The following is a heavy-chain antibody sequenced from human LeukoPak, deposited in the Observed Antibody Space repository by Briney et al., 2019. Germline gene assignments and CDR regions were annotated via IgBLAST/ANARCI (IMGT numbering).Heavy chain of an antibody. Sequence: SETLSLTCAVYGGSISGYYWSWIRQPPGKGLEWIGEINHSGSTNYNPSLKSRVTISVDTSKNQFSLKLSSVTAADTAVYYCARWYYYGSGSSQWGQGTLVTVSS. J-gene: IGHJ4*02. CDR3: ARWYYYGSGSSQ. V-gene: IGHV4-34*01. D-gene: IGHD3-10*01. CDR2: INHSGST. CDR1: GGSISGYY.